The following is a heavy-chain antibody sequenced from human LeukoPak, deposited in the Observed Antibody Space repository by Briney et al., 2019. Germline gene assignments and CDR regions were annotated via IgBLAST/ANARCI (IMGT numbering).Heavy chain of an antibody. Sequence: GGSLRLSCAASGFPLSYYWMSWVRQAPGKGLEWVASMQHDGSEKYYVDSVKGRFTISGDNAKNSLYLHMNSLRAEDTAIYYCAREGGFGGYDLDYWGQGTLVTVSS. CDR3: AREGGFGGYDLDY. J-gene: IGHJ4*02. V-gene: IGHV3-7*01. D-gene: IGHD5-12*01. CDR2: MQHDGSEK. CDR1: GFPLSYYW.